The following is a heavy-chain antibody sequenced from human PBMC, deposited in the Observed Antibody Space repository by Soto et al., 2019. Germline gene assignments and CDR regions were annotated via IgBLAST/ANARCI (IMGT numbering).Heavy chain of an antibody. CDR1: GYTFTEYA. CDR3: ATQAYDY. Sequence: QVHLVQSGAEVKKPGASVTISCKTSGYTFTEYAMHWVLHAPGRGLEWVGWINTGNGDTRYSPKLQGRVTITSDASASTAYLGLSRLRFEDTALYYCATQAYDYWGQGTQVAVAS. V-gene: IGHV1-3*04. CDR2: INTGNGDT. J-gene: IGHJ4*02.